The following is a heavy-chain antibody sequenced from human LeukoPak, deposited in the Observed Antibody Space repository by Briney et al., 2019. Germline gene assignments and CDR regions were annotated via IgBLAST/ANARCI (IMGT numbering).Heavy chain of an antibody. Sequence: SETLSLTCSVSGGAISGRRDYWGWIRQPPGKGLEWIASIYYSGSTHYNPSLKSRVTISVETSRNQFSLELRSATAADSAMYYCARNVSRGEPGGAFDIWGQGTMVTVSS. D-gene: IGHD5-24*01. J-gene: IGHJ3*02. V-gene: IGHV4-39*01. CDR1: GGAISGRRDY. CDR3: ARNVSRGEPGGAFDI. CDR2: IYYSGST.